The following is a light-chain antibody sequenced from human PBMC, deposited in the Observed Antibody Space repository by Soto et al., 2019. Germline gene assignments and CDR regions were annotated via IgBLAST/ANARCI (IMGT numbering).Light chain of an antibody. CDR2: DVS. CDR3: QQRMSWPLT. Sequence: EIVLTQSPATLSLSPGERATLSCRASQNIGRYLAWYQQTPGQVPRLLIYDVSDRTTGIPARFSGSGSRTDFTLTISSVAAEDFAIYYCQQRMSWPLTFGGGTKVESK. J-gene: IGKJ4*02. CDR1: QNIGRY. V-gene: IGKV3-11*01.